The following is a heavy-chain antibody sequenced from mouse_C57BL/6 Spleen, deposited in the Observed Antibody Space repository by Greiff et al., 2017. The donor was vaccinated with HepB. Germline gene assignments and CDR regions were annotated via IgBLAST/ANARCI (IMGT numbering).Heavy chain of an antibody. Sequence: VQLQQPGAELVMPGASVKLSCKASGYTFTSYWMHWVKQRPGQGLEWIGEIDPSDSSTNYNQKFKGKSTLTVAKSSSTAYMQLSSLTSEDSAVYYCARGGYDYGDYWGQGTTLTVSS. J-gene: IGHJ2*01. V-gene: IGHV1-69*01. CDR3: ARGGYDYGDY. D-gene: IGHD2-4*01. CDR2: IDPSDSST. CDR1: GYTFTSYW.